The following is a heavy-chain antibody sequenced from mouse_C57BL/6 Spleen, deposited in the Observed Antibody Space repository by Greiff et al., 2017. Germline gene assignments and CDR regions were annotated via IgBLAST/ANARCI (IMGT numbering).Heavy chain of an antibody. Sequence: QVQLKESGAELARPGASVKLSCKASGYTFTSYGISWVKQRTGQGLEWIGEIYPRSGNTYYNEKFKGKATLTADKSSSTAYMELRSLTSEDSAVYFCARGSEAYWGQGTLVTVSA. CDR1: GYTFTSYG. V-gene: IGHV1-81*01. CDR2: IYPRSGNT. J-gene: IGHJ3*01. CDR3: ARGSEAY.